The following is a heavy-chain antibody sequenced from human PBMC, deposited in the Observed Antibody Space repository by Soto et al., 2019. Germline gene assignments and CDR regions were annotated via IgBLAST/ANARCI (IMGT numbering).Heavy chain of an antibody. CDR2: IYWDGDK. V-gene: IGHV2-5*02. J-gene: IGHJ6*02. CDR3: VHSRGSPQYYYYYSLDV. Sequence: SGPTLVNPTQTLTLTCSFSGFSLSTSAVGVGWIRQPPGKALEWLALIYWDGDKRYSPSLKSRLTITKDTSKNQVVLTMTNMDPVDTATYFCVHSRGSPQYYYYYSLDVWGQGTKVTVSS. CDR1: GFSLSTSAVG. D-gene: IGHD1-26*01.